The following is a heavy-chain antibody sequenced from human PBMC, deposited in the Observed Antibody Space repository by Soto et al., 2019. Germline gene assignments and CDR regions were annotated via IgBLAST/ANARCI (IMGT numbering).Heavy chain of an antibody. D-gene: IGHD6-6*01. Sequence: EVQLLESGGGLVQPGGSLRLSCAASGFTLSNYAMSWVRQAPGKGLEWVSNISGSGGRIYYADSVKGRFTISRDNSKDTLYLQMSSLRAEDQAVYYCGKTDGVEGQLVDSWGQGTLVTVSS. V-gene: IGHV3-23*01. J-gene: IGHJ4*02. CDR1: GFTLSNYA. CDR2: ISGSGGRI. CDR3: GKTDGVEGQLVDS.